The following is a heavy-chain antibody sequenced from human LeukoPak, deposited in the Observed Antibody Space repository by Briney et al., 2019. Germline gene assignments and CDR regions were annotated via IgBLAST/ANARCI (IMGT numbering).Heavy chain of an antibody. J-gene: IGHJ2*01. V-gene: IGHV3-23*01. D-gene: IGHD6-13*01. CDR3: AKAIAAPVWYFDF. CDR2: ISGRGDST. Sequence: GGSLRLSCAASGLSFSRYAMSWIRQAPGKGLEWVSTISGRGDSTYYADSVKGRFTISRDNSRNTLYLQMNTLRAEDTAVYYCAKAIAAPVWYFDFWGRGTLVTVSS. CDR1: GLSFSRYA.